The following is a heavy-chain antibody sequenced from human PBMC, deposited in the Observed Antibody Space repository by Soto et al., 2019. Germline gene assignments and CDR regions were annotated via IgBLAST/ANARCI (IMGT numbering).Heavy chain of an antibody. CDR3: ARNWGSTNDY. V-gene: IGHV4-59*01. D-gene: IGHD3-16*01. CDR1: GASLRSYY. Sequence: SETLSLTCVVSGASLRSYYWSWIRQPPGKGLELIGYIYYNGRTSYNPSLKMRGTVSVNTSKNQFSLKLSSVTAADPAVDYCARNWGSTNDYWGPGTLVTV. CDR2: IYYNGRT. J-gene: IGHJ4*02.